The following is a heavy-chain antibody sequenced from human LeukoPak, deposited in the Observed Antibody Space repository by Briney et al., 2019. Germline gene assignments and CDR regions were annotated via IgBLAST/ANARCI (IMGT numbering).Heavy chain of an antibody. D-gene: IGHD3-22*01. CDR2: ISGSGGST. J-gene: IGHJ3*02. CDR1: GVTFSSDG. Sequence: PGGSLRLSCVASGVTFSSDGMSWVRQAPGKGLEWVSGISGSGGSTYYADSVKGRFSISRDNSKNTLYLQMNSLRAEDTAVYYCAKDQSKPTMIVVQFAFDIWGQGTMVTVSS. CDR3: AKDQSKPTMIVVQFAFDI. V-gene: IGHV3-23*01.